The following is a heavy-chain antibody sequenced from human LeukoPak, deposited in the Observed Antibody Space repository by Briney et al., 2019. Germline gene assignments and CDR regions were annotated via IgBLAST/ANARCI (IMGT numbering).Heavy chain of an antibody. V-gene: IGHV3-66*01. CDR3: ASPGRDWLQKEY. D-gene: IGHD5-24*01. CDR1: GFTVSSNY. Sequence: GGSLRLSCAASGFTVSSNYMSWVRQAPGKGLEWVSVIYSGGSTYYADSVKGRFTISRDNSKNTLYLQMNSLRAEDTAVYYCASPGRDWLQKEYWGQGTLVTVSS. J-gene: IGHJ4*02. CDR2: IYSGGST.